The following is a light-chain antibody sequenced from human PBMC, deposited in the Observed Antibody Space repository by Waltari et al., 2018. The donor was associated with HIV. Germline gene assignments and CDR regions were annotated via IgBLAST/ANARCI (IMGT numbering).Light chain of an antibody. V-gene: IGLV2-14*01. CDR1: NSDVGGYGY. CDR2: EVT. CDR3: AVWDVSLSAQV. Sequence: QSVLTQPASVSGSPGQSITISCTGTNSDVGGYGYVSWYQQHPGKAPELLIYEVTPRPSGISSRFSGSKSGNTASMTISGLQAEDEADYYCAVWDVSLSAQVFGGGTTLTVL. J-gene: IGLJ3*02.